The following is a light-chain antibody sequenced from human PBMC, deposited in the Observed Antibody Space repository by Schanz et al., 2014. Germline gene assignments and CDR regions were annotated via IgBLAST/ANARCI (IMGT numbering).Light chain of an antibody. CDR2: WAS. CDR3: QQYNSYMWT. V-gene: IGKV4-1*01. Sequence: DIVMTQSPDSLAVSLGERATINCKSSQSVLYSSNNKNYFAWYQQKPGQPPKLLIYWASTRESGVPDRFSGSGSGTDFTLTISSLQPDDFATYYCQQYNSYMWTFGQGTKVEIK. CDR1: QSVLYSSNNKNY. J-gene: IGKJ1*01.